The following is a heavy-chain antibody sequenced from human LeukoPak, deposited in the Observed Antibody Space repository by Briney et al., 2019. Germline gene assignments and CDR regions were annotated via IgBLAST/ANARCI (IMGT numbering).Heavy chain of an antibody. CDR3: ARGQQWLVLDYFDY. D-gene: IGHD6-19*01. CDR1: GFTFSSYW. CDR2: IKQDGSEK. J-gene: IGHJ4*02. V-gene: IGHV3-7*01. Sequence: GGSLRPSCAASGFTFSSYWMSWVRQAPGKGLERVANIKQDGSEKYYVDSVKGRFTISRDNAKNSLYLQMNSLRAEDTAVYYCARGQQWLVLDYFDYWGQGTLVTVSS.